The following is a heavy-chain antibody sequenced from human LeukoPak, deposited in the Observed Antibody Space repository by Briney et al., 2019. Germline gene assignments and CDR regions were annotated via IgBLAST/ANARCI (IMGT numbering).Heavy chain of an antibody. CDR3: ARRADYDFWSGYYMPED. D-gene: IGHD3-3*01. CDR2: IYYSGST. J-gene: IGHJ4*02. V-gene: IGHV4-59*11. Sequence: SETLSLTCTVSGGSISSHYWSWIRQPPGKGLEWIGYIYYSGSTNYNPSLKSRVTISVDTSKNQFSLKLSSVTAADTAVYYCARRADYDFWSGYYMPEDWGQGTLVTVSS. CDR1: GGSISSHY.